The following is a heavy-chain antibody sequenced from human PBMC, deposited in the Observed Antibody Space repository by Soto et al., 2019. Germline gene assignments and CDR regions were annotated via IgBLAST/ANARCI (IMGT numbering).Heavy chain of an antibody. V-gene: IGHV4-31*03. CDR1: GGSINSGGYY. Sequence: QVQLQESGPGLVKPSETLSLTCTLSGGSINSGGYYWTWIRQHPGKGLEWIGYISYSGTTSYNPSRKIRLTISIDTQNQFSLKLSSVTAADTATYYCARQFCGGDCLPPLNLGQGTLVTVSS. D-gene: IGHD2-21*02. CDR3: ARQFCGGDCLPPLN. CDR2: ISYSGTT. J-gene: IGHJ4*02.